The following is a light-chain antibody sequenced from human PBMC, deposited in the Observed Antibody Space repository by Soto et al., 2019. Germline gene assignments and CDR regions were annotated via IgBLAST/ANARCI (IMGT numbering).Light chain of an antibody. CDR2: GGS. CDR1: QSVTSTY. Sequence: EILLTQSPGTLSLSPGETATLSCRASQSVTSTYLAWYQQRPGQSPRLIIYGGSTRATGFPDRFSGGGSGTDFTLTISRLEPEDSAVYYCHCQQFDSSRIYSFGQGTKVDIK. J-gene: IGKJ2*03. CDR3: QQFDSSRIYS. V-gene: IGKV3-20*01.